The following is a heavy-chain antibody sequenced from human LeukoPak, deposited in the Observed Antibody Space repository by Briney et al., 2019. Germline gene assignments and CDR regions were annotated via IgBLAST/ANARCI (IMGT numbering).Heavy chain of an antibody. CDR3: AKDGGGLDY. CDR2: ISYDGSNK. D-gene: IGHD5-12*01. Sequence: PGRSLRLSCAASGFTFSSYGMHWVRQAPGKGLEWVAVISYDGSNKYYADSVKGRFTISRDNSKNTLYLQMNSLRAEDTAVYYCAKDGGGLDYCGQGTLVTVSS. J-gene: IGHJ4*02. CDR1: GFTFSSYG. V-gene: IGHV3-30*18.